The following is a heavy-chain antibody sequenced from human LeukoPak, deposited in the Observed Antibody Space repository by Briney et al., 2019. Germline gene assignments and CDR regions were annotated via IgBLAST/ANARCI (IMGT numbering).Heavy chain of an antibody. CDR1: GFTFSSYS. CDR2: ISSSSSYI. J-gene: IGHJ3*02. CDR3: ARGKNITMIVVVITRRAFDI. D-gene: IGHD3-22*01. Sequence: PGGSLRLSCAASGFTFSSYSMNWVRQAPGKGLEWVSSISSSSSYIYYADSVKGRFTISRDNAKNSLYLQMNSLRAEDTAVYYCARGKNITMIVVVITRRAFDIWGQGTMVTVSS. V-gene: IGHV3-21*01.